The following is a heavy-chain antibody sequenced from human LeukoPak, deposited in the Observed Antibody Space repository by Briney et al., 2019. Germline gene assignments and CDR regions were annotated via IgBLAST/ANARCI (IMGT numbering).Heavy chain of an antibody. V-gene: IGHV1-18*01. CDR1: GYTFISYG. Sequence: GASVKVSCRASGYTFISYGISWVRQAPGQGLEWMGWISTYNGNTNYVQKLQGRVTMTTDTSTSTAYMELRSLRSDDTAVYYCARVYSGSYRGAWDYFDYWGQGTLVTVSS. CDR3: ARVYSGSYRGAWDYFDY. D-gene: IGHD1-26*01. CDR2: ISTYNGNT. J-gene: IGHJ4*02.